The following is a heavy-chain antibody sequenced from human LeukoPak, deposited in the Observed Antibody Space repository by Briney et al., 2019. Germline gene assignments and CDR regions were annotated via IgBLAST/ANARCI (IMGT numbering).Heavy chain of an antibody. D-gene: IGHD2-15*01. CDR1: GYTFTSYG. CDR3: ARSSWDCSGGSCPSDP. V-gene: IGHV1-18*01. J-gene: IGHJ5*02. Sequence: ASVKVSCKASGYTFTSYGISWVRQAPGQGLEWMGWISAYNGNTNYAQKLQGRVTMTTDTSTSTAYMELRSLRSDDTAVYYCARSSWDCSGGSCPSDPWGQGTLVTVSS. CDR2: ISAYNGNT.